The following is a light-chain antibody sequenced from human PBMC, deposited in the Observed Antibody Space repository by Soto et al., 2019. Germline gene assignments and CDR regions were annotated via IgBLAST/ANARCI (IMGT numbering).Light chain of an antibody. CDR2: VAS. CDR3: QQDGSSPLFT. V-gene: IGKV3-20*01. CDR1: QSVSSSY. Sequence: EIVLTQSPGTLSLSPGERATLSCRASQSVSSSYLAWYQQKPGQAPRPLIYVASSRATGIPDRFSGSGSGTDFTLTISRLEPEDFAVYYCQQDGSSPLFTFGPGTKVDIK. J-gene: IGKJ3*01.